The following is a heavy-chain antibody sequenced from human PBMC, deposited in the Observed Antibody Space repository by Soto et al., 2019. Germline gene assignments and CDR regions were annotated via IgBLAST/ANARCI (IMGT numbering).Heavy chain of an antibody. J-gene: IGHJ4*02. V-gene: IGHV4-31*03. CDR1: AASTNTGAYS. CDR2: IYGSGST. D-gene: IGHD2-15*01. Sequence: SETLSLTCTVSAASTNTGAYSWTCVRQPPGPRLEWIGHIYGSGSTSFNPSLKSRVSILLDTPKNQFSLKLSSVTAADTAVYYCARASCSGGSCYSEAWGLDSWGQGTLVTVSS. CDR3: ARASCSGGSCYSEAWGLDS.